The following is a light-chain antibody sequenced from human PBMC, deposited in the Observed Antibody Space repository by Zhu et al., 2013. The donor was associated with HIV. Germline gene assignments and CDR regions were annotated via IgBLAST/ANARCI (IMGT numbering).Light chain of an antibody. CDR1: QSISIN. CDR3: QQYNTYPLT. Sequence: EIVMTQSPATLSVSPGGRATLSCRASQSISINLAWYQQKPGQAPRLLIYGASTRATGIPARFSGSGSGTDFTLTISRLQTEDFATYYCQQYNTYPLTFGQGTRLDIK. CDR2: GAS. J-gene: IGKJ5*01. V-gene: IGKV3-15*01.